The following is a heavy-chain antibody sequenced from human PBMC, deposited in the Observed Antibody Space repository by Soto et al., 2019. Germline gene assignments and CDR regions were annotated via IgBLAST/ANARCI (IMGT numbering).Heavy chain of an antibody. D-gene: IGHD5-12*01. CDR3: ARVTYSGYDWIKDDY. Sequence: ASVKVSCKASGYTFTSYGISWVRQATEQGLEWMGWISAYNGNTNYAQKLQGRVTMTTDTSTSTAYMELRSLRSDDTAVYYCARVTYSGYDWIKDDYWGQGTLVTVSS. J-gene: IGHJ4*02. CDR2: ISAYNGNT. CDR1: GYTFTSYG. V-gene: IGHV1-18*01.